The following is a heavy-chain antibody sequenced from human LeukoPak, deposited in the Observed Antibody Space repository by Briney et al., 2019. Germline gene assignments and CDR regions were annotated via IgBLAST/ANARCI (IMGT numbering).Heavy chain of an antibody. CDR2: INPNSGDT. CDR1: RYTFTGYY. CDR3: ARDGTFDI. J-gene: IGHJ3*02. V-gene: IGHV1-2*02. Sequence: ASVRVSCKASRYTFTGYYIHWLRQAPGQGLEWMGWINPNSGDTNSAQKLQGRVTMTRDTSINTAYMDLNRLTSDDTAVYYRARDGTFDIWGQGTMVTVCS.